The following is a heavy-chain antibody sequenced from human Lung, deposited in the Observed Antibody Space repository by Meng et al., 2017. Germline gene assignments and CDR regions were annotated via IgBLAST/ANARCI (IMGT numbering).Heavy chain of an antibody. D-gene: IGHD4-11*01. CDR1: GGSFRDYY. CDR2: INHSGST. J-gene: IGHJ4*02. CDR3: ARGPTTMAHDFDY. Sequence: QVPLQQWGAGLLKPSETLSLTCVVSGGSFRDYYWSWIRQPPGKGLEWIGEINHSGSTNYNPSLESRATISVDTSQNNLSLKLSSVTAADSAVYYCARGPTTMAHDFDYWGQGTLVTVS. V-gene: IGHV4-34*01.